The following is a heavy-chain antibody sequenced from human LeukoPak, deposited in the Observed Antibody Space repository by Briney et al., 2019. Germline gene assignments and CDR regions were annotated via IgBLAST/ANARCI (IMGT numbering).Heavy chain of an antibody. CDR2: IWYGGSNK. CDR3: AKAMDTFYYYYYMDV. J-gene: IGHJ6*03. D-gene: IGHD5-18*01. V-gene: IGHV3-30*18. CDR1: GFTFSSYG. Sequence: GRSLRLSCAASGFTFSSYGMHWVRQAPGKGLEWVAVIWYGGSNKYYADSVKGRFTISRDNSKNTLYLQMNSLRAEDTAVYYCAKAMDTFYYYYYMDVWGKGTTVTVSS.